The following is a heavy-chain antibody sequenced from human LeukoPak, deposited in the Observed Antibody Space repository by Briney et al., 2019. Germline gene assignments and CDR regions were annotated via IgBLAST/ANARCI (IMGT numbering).Heavy chain of an antibody. CDR3: AREVGAAAGIGYYYYGMDV. CDR2: IYYSGST. V-gene: IGHV4-30-4*02. CDR1: GGSISSGDYY. Sequence: SETLSLTCTVSGGSISSGDYYWSWIRQPPGKGLEWIGYIYYSGSTYYNPSLKSRVTISVDTSKNRFSLKLSSVTAADTAVYYCAREVGAAAGIGYYYYGMDVWGQGTTVTVSS. D-gene: IGHD6-13*01. J-gene: IGHJ6*02.